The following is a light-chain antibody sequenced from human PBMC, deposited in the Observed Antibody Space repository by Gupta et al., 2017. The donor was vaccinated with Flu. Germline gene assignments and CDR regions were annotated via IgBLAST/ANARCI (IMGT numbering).Light chain of an antibody. CDR3: QQSYSTPLT. V-gene: IGKV1-39*01. J-gene: IGKJ4*01. CDR2: AAS. CDR1: QTISNN. Sequence: DIQMTQSPSSLSASVGDRVTITCRASQTISNNLNWYQQKPGKAPKLLIYAASNLQSGVPSRFSGTGSGPDFTLTISSLQPEDFATYYCQQSYSTPLTFGGGTKVDIK.